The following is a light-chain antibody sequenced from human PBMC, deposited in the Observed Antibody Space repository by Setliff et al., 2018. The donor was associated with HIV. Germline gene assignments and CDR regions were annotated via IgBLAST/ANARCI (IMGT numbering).Light chain of an antibody. CDR1: SSDVGAYNY. V-gene: IGLV2-14*03. CDR3: SSYTSNNARV. CDR2: DVS. Sequence: QSVLTQPASVSGSPGQSTTISCTGTSSDVGAYNYVSWYQQYPAKAPKLMIYDVSVRPSGVSTRFSGSKSGNTASLTISGLQAEDEADYYCSSYTSNNARVFGTGTKVTVL. J-gene: IGLJ1*01.